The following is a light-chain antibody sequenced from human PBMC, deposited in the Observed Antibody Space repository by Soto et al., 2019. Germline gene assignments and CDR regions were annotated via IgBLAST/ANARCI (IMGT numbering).Light chain of an antibody. V-gene: IGKV3-20*01. J-gene: IGKJ3*01. CDR2: AAS. Sequence: EIVLTQSPCTLSLSPGERATLSCRASQTLSINSLAWYQQKPGQPPRLLIYAASTRATDVPARFSGGGSGTDFTLSIRSLEPDDFALYYCQQYDASPLTFGPGTTVEIK. CDR3: QQYDASPLT. CDR1: QTLSINS.